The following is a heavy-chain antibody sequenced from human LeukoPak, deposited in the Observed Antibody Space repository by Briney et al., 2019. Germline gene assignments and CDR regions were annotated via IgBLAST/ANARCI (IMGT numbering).Heavy chain of an antibody. CDR3: AREYSHDNSGYRLADY. D-gene: IGHD3-22*01. Sequence: PSETLSLTCTVSGGSISSYYWSWIRQPAGKGLEWIGRIYTSGSTNYNPSLQSPLTMSVDTSNTQFSLKMSSVTAADTAVYYCAREYSHDNSGYRLADYWRQGTLVTVSS. J-gene: IGHJ4*02. CDR1: GGSISSYY. V-gene: IGHV4-4*07. CDR2: IYTSGST.